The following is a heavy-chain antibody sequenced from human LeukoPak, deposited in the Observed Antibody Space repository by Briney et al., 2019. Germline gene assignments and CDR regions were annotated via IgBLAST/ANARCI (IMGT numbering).Heavy chain of an antibody. Sequence: GGSLRLSCAASGFTFSAYSMNWVRQAPGKGLEWVSHISSGTDYIYYADSVKGRFTISRDNAKNTLYLQMSSLRAEDTAVYYCARVGSGSYQAFDYWGQGTLVTVSS. D-gene: IGHD1-26*01. CDR2: ISSGTDYI. V-gene: IGHV3-21*01. CDR3: ARVGSGSYQAFDY. CDR1: GFTFSAYS. J-gene: IGHJ4*02.